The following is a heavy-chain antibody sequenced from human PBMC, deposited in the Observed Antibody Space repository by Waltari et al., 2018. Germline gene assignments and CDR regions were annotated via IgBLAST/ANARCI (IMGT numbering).Heavy chain of an antibody. CDR3: AKTRGYCSGGSCYSDY. D-gene: IGHD2-15*01. J-gene: IGHJ4*02. V-gene: IGHV3-23*01. CDR2: VSSSGDTT. Sequence: EVQLLESGGGLLQPGGSLRLSCAASGFIFSTFAMTWVRQAPGKGLEWVSGVSSSGDTTYYADSVKGRFTISRDNSKNTLYLQMNSLRADDTALYYCAKTRGYCSGGSCYSDYWGQGTLVTVSS. CDR1: GFIFSTFA.